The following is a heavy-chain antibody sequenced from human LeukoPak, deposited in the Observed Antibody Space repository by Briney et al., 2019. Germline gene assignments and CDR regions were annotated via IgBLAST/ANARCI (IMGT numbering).Heavy chain of an antibody. Sequence: GESLKISRKGSGYTFTSYWIAWVRQMPGKGLEWMGIIYPGDSDTRYSPSFQGQVTISADKSISTAYLQWSSLKASDTAMYYCARANSGSYPGLDYWGQGTLVTVSS. CDR3: ARANSGSYPGLDY. D-gene: IGHD1-26*01. CDR2: IYPGDSDT. J-gene: IGHJ4*02. V-gene: IGHV5-51*01. CDR1: GYTFTSYW.